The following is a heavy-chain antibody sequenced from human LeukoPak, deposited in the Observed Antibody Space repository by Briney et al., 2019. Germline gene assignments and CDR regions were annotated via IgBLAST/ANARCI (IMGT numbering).Heavy chain of an antibody. CDR3: ARGTGAYYY. CDR2: ISISGGTI. CDR1: GFTFSSYT. D-gene: IGHD3-16*01. Sequence: GGSLRLSCAASGFTFSSYTMTWVRQAPGKGLEWLSCISISGGTIFYADSVKGRFTISRDNAKNSLYLQMNSLRDEDTAVYYCARGTGAYYYWGQGTLVTVFS. V-gene: IGHV3-48*02. J-gene: IGHJ4*02.